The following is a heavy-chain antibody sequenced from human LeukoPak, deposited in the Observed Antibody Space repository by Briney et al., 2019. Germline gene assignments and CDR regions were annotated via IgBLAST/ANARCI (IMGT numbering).Heavy chain of an antibody. D-gene: IGHD3-22*01. CDR3: SSRIPYDSSSY. CDR1: GFTFSSYW. J-gene: IGHJ4*02. CDR2: ISSDGSST. Sequence: GGSLRLSCAASGFTFSSYWMHWVRHAPGKGLVWVSRISSDGSSTDYADSVKGRFTISRDNAKNTLYLQMDSLRAEDTAVYYCSSRIPYDSSSYWGQGTLVTVSS. V-gene: IGHV3-74*01.